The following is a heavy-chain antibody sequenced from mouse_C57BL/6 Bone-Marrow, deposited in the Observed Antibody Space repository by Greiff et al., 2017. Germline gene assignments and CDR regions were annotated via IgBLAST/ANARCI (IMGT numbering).Heavy chain of an antibody. V-gene: IGHV1-72*01. CDR2: IDPNSGGT. CDR3: ARERNYYGYVDY. J-gene: IGHJ2*01. Sequence: QVQLQQPGPELVKPGASVKLSCKASGYTFTSYWMHWVKQRPGRGLGWIGRIDPNSGGTKYNEKFKSKATLTVDKPSSTAYMQLSSLTSEDSAVYYCARERNYYGYVDYWGQGTTLTVSS. CDR1: GYTFTSYW. D-gene: IGHD1-1*01.